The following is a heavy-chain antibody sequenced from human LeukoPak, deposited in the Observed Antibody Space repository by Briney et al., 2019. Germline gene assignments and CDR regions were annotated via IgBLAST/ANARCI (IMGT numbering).Heavy chain of an antibody. D-gene: IGHD6-13*01. J-gene: IGHJ6*02. CDR3: ARVLLELVSYYYYGMDV. CDR2: ISYDGSNK. CDR1: GFTFSSYA. V-gene: IGHV3-30*04. Sequence: GGSLRLSCAASGFTFSSYAKHWVRQAPGKGLEWVAVISYDGSNKYYADSVKGRFTISRDNSKNTLYLQMNSLRAEDTAVYYCARVLLELVSYYYYGMDVWGQGTTVTVSS.